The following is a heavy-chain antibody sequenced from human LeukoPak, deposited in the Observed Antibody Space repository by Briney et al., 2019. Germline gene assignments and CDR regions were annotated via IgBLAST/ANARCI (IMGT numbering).Heavy chain of an antibody. J-gene: IGHJ4*02. V-gene: IGHV3-23*01. D-gene: IGHD1-26*01. CDR3: ARGYNSRAATTDCCPLDY. CDR1: GFTFSSFA. Sequence: GGSLRLSCAASGFTFSSFAMHWVRQAPGKGLEWVSAISGSGGSTYYADSVKGRFTISRDNSKNTLYLQMNSLRAEDTAVYFCARGYNSRAATTDCCPLDYWGQGTLVTVSS. CDR2: ISGSGGST.